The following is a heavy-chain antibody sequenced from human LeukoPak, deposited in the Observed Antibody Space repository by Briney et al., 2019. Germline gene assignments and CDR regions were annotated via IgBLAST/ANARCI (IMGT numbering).Heavy chain of an antibody. CDR1: GFTFSNYW. CDR3: ARVSSGSYFGYYYYYMDV. V-gene: IGHV3-74*01. CDR2: INSDGSST. D-gene: IGHD1-26*01. Sequence: GGSLRLSCAASGFTFSNYWMHWVRQAPGKGLVWVSRINSDGSSTSYADSVKGRFTISRDNANNTLYLQMNSLRAEDTAVYYCARVSSGSYFGYYYYYMDVWGEGTTVTVSS. J-gene: IGHJ6*03.